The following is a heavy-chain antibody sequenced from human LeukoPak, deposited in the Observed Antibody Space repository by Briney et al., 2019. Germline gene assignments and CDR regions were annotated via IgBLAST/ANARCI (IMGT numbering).Heavy chain of an antibody. CDR3: ASCGGIQLWSYIDY. Sequence: PGGSLRLSCAASGFTFNSYAMHWVRQAPGKGLEWVAVISYDGSNKYYADSVKGRFTISRDNSKNTLYLQMNSLRAEDTAVYYCASCGGIQLWSYIDYWGHGPLVTVSS. CDR1: GFTFNSYA. CDR2: ISYDGSNK. D-gene: IGHD5-18*01. V-gene: IGHV3-30*04. J-gene: IGHJ4*01.